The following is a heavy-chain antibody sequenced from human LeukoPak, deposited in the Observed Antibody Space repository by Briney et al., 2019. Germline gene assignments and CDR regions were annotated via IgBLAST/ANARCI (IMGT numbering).Heavy chain of an antibody. J-gene: IGHJ4*01. D-gene: IGHD3-10*01. CDR2: IWYDGSNK. CDR3: ARDFYVGSKSYYIGY. CDR1: GFTFSTYG. V-gene: IGHV3-33*01. Sequence: PGGSLRPSCAASGFTFSTYGMHWVRQAPGKGLEWVAVIWYDGSNKYYADSVKGRLTISRDNSKNTLYLQMNSLRAEDTAVYYCARDFYVGSKSYYIGYWGHGTLVTVSS.